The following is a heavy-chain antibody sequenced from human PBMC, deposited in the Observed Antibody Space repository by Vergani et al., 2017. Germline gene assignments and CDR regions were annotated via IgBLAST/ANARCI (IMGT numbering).Heavy chain of an antibody. CDR1: GFTFSSYG. Sequence: QVQLVESGGGVVQPGRSLRLSCAASGFTFSSYGMHWVRQAPGKGLEWVAVISYDGSNKYYADSVKGRFTISRDKSKNTLYLQMNSLRAEDTAVYYCAKGALEYSYGYCDYWGQGTLVTVSS. D-gene: IGHD5-18*01. J-gene: IGHJ4*02. CDR2: ISYDGSNK. CDR3: AKGALEYSYGYCDY. V-gene: IGHV3-30*18.